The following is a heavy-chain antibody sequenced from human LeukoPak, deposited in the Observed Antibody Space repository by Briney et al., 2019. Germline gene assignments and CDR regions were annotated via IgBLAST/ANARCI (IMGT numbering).Heavy chain of an antibody. CDR1: GFTFSSYA. CDR3: AKGIVVVPAAIPYFVY. D-gene: IGHD2-2*01. CDR2: ISGSGGST. V-gene: IGHV3-23*01. J-gene: IGHJ4*02. Sequence: GGSLRLACAASGFTFSSYAMSWVRQAPGKGLEWVSAISGSGGSTYYADSVKGRFTISRDNSKNTLYLQMNSLRAEDTAVYYCAKGIVVVPAAIPYFVYWGQGTLVTVSS.